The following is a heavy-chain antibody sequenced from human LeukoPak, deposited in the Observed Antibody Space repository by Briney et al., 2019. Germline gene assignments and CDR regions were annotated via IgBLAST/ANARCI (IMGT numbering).Heavy chain of an antibody. CDR1: GGTFSSYA. J-gene: IGHJ4*02. Sequence: ASVKVSCKASGGTFSSYAISWVQQAPGQGLEWMGGIIPIFGTANYAQKFQGRVTITTDESTSTAYMELSSLRSEDTAVYYCARPGELELDGWYFDYWGQGTLVTVSS. V-gene: IGHV1-69*05. D-gene: IGHD1-7*01. CDR2: IIPIFGTA. CDR3: ARPGELELDGWYFDY.